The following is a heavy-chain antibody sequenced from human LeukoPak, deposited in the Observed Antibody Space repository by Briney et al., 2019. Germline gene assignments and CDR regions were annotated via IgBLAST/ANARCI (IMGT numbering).Heavy chain of an antibody. Sequence: GGSLRLSCAVSGFTFSSYEMNWVRQAPGKGLEWVSYISSSGRAIYYADSVKGRFTVSRDNAKNSLYLQMNSLRAEDTAVYYCARCPRWAHFDYWGQGTLVTVSS. CDR1: GFTFSSYE. J-gene: IGHJ4*02. V-gene: IGHV3-48*03. CDR3: ARCPRWAHFDY. D-gene: IGHD4-23*01. CDR2: ISSSGRAI.